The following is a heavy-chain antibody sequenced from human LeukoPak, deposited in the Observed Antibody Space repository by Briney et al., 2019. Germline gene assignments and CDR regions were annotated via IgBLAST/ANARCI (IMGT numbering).Heavy chain of an antibody. V-gene: IGHV4-59*01. J-gene: IGHJ4*02. CDR2: VYYSGRT. Sequence: SETLSLTCTVSGGSISNYYWSWIRQSPGKGLEWIGYVYYSGRTNYSPSLKSRVTISVDTSKNQFSLKLSSVTAADTAVYYCASGSGSYQGGLVCWGQGTLVTVSS. CDR1: GGSISNYY. D-gene: IGHD3-10*01. CDR3: ASGSGSYQGGLVC.